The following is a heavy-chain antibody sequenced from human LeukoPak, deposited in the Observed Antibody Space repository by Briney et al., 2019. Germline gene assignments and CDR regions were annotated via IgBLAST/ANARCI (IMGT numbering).Heavy chain of an antibody. Sequence: SQTLSLTCTVSGGSISSGDYYWSWIRQPPGKGLEWIGYIYYSGSTYYNPSLKSRVTISVDTSKNQFSLKLSSVTAADTAVYYCARAPMVRGGGAFDIWGQGTMVTVSS. J-gene: IGHJ3*02. V-gene: IGHV4-30-4*01. CDR3: ARAPMVRGGGAFDI. CDR2: IYYSGST. CDR1: GGSISSGDYY. D-gene: IGHD3-10*01.